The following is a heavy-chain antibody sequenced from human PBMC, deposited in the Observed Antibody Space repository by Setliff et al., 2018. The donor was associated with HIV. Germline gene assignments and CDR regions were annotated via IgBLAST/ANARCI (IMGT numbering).Heavy chain of an antibody. CDR3: ARDQKGYSYGYFDS. CDR2: MHTSGNT. V-gene: IGHV4-38-2*02. J-gene: IGHJ4*02. D-gene: IGHD5-18*01. Sequence: SETLSLTCGVSGYSISSDYCWGWIRQPPGKGLEWIGRMHTSGNTNYNPSLKSRVTMSVDTSKNQFSLRLSSVTAADTAVYYCARDQKGYSYGYFDSWGQGTLVTVSS. CDR1: GYSISSDYC.